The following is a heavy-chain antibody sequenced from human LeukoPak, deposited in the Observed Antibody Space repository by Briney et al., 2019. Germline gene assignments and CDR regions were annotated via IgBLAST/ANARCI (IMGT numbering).Heavy chain of an antibody. CDR2: IIPIFGTA. CDR1: GGTFSSYA. V-gene: IGHV1-69*13. J-gene: IGHJ4*02. D-gene: IGHD4-17*01. CDR3: ARTPYGDGGWFDY. Sequence: SVKVSCKASGGTFSSYAISWVRQAPGQGLEWMGGIIPIFGTANYAQKFQGRVTITADESTSTAYMELSSLRSEDTAVYYCARTPYGDGGWFDYWGQGTLVAVSS.